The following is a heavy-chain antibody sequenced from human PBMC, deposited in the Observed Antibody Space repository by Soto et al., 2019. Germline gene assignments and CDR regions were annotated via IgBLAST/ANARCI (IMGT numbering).Heavy chain of an antibody. D-gene: IGHD4-17*01. CDR1: GFTFSSYA. CDR2: ISYDGSNK. V-gene: IGHV3-30-3*01. J-gene: IGHJ4*02. Sequence: QVQLVESGGGVVQPGRSLRLSCAVSGFTFSSYAMHWVRQAPGKGLEWVAVISYDGSNKYYADSVKGRFTISRDNSKNTLYLQMNSLRAEDTAVYYCARDRDYGGFFDYWGQGTLVTVSS. CDR3: ARDRDYGGFFDY.